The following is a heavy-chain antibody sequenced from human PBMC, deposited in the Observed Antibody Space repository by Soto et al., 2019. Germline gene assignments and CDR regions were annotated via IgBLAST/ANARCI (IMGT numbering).Heavy chain of an antibody. V-gene: IGHV3-43*02. D-gene: IGHD1-26*01. CDR3: AKDRIYSGSYRYYYGMDV. J-gene: IGHJ6*02. Sequence: GGSLRLSCAASGFTFDDYAMHWVRQAPGKGLEWVSLISGDGGSTYYADSVKGRFTISRDNSKNSLYLQMNSLRTEDTALYYCAKDRIYSGSYRYYYGMDVWGQGTTVTVSS. CDR1: GFTFDDYA. CDR2: ISGDGGST.